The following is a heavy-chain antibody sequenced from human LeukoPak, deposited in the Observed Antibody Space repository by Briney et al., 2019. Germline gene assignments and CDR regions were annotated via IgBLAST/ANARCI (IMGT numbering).Heavy chain of an antibody. CDR2: ISAYNGNT. CDR1: GGTFSSYA. J-gene: IGHJ3*02. V-gene: IGHV1-18*01. CDR3: ASSRYLTRGLGYSYAFDI. D-gene: IGHD5-18*01. Sequence: GASVKVSCKASGGTFSSYAISWVRQAPGQGLEWMGWISAYNGNTNYAQKLQGRVTMTTDTSTSTAYMELRSLRSDDTAVYYCASSRYLTRGLGYSYAFDIWGQGTMVTVSS.